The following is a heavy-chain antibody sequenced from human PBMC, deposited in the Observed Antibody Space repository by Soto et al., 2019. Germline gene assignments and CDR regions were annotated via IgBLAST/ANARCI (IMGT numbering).Heavy chain of an antibody. CDR1: GFSLSTLS. D-gene: IGHD3-9*01. Sequence: XGALRLTCEASGFSLSTLSMDWVRQAPGKGLEYVSVISSSSGYIYYADSVKGRFTVSRDNARNTLFLQMSGLREEDTAVYYCERHDSVDYYYYGRGVWGQGTTVNVSS. J-gene: IGHJ6*02. CDR2: ISSSSGYI. V-gene: IGHV3-21*01. CDR3: ERHDSVDYYYYGRGV.